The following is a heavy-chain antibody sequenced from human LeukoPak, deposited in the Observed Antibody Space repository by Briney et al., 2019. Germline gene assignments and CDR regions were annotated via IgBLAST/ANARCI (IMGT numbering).Heavy chain of an antibody. CDR2: IYYSGST. CDR1: GGSISSSSYY. D-gene: IGHD3-9*01. J-gene: IGHJ4*02. CDR3: ARHGSVAYYDILTGCGARGYFDY. V-gene: IGHV4-39*01. Sequence: SETLSLTCTVSGGSISSSSYYWGWIRQPPGKGLEWIGSIYYSGSTYYNPSLKSRVTISVDTSKNQFSLKLSSVTAADTAVYYCARHGSVAYYDILTGCGARGYFDYWGQGTLVTVSS.